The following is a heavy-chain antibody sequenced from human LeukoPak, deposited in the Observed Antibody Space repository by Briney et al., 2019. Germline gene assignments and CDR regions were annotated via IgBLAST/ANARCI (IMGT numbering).Heavy chain of an antibody. CDR2: VSYIGST. Sequence: SETLSLTCTVSGDSFSSHYWSWVRQPPGRGLEWIGYVSYIGSTNYNPSLKSRVTISVDTSKNQFSLRLSSVTAADTAVYYCARDPTTVTKGLDIWGQGTMVTVSS. D-gene: IGHD4-17*01. CDR1: GDSFSSHY. J-gene: IGHJ3*02. CDR3: ARDPTTVTKGLDI. V-gene: IGHV4-59*11.